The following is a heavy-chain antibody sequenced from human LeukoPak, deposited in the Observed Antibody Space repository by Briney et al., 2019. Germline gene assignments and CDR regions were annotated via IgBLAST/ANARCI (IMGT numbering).Heavy chain of an antibody. V-gene: IGHV1-46*02. D-gene: IGHD2-2*01. CDR2: INPSSGST. J-gene: IGHJ4*02. CDR1: GYTFNSYY. Sequence: ASVKVSCKASGYTFNSYYMHWVRQAPGQGLEWMGIINPSSGSTSYAQNFQGRVTMTRDTSTSTVYMELSSLRSEDTAVYYCARASAYQLLLDYWGQGTLVTVSS. CDR3: ARASAYQLLLDY.